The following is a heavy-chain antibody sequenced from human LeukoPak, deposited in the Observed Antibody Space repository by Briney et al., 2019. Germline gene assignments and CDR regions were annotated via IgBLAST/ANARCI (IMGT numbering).Heavy chain of an antibody. CDR3: ARDGFFPTHDYYGSGSLIDY. CDR2: INHSGSA. V-gene: IGHV4-34*01. D-gene: IGHD3-10*01. J-gene: IGHJ4*02. CDR1: GGSFSGYY. Sequence: SETLSLTCAVYGGSFSGYYWSWIRQPPGKGLERIGEINHSGSANYNPSLKSRVTMSVDTSKNQFSLKLSSVTAADTAVYYCARDGFFPTHDYYGSGSLIDYWGQGTLVTVSS.